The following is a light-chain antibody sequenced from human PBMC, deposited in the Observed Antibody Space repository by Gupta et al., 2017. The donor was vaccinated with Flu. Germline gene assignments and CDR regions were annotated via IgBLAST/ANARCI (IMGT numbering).Light chain of an antibody. V-gene: IGKV1-33*01. CDR3: RQKDKLPYT. CDR1: PDSSNY. J-gene: IGKJ2*01. Sequence: DIQMTQSPSSLSASVGDRVTITCQASPDSSNYLNWYQQKPGKAPKLLLYYGSNLEPGVPARFSGSGSGTDFTINISSLQPEDIATYYCRQKDKLPYTFGQGTKVEIK. CDR2: YGS.